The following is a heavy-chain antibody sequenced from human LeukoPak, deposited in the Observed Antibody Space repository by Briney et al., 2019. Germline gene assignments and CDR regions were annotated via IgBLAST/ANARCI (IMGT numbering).Heavy chain of an antibody. V-gene: IGHV3-21*01. D-gene: IGHD3-22*01. CDR2: ISSSSSYI. CDR1: GLTFSSYS. CDR3: ARNRPGTMIVVDLDY. J-gene: IGHJ4*02. Sequence: KPGRSLTLSCVASGLTFSSYSMNWVRQAPGKGLEWDSSISSSSSYIYYADSVKGRFTISRDNAKNSLYLQMNSLRAEDTAVYYCARNRPGTMIVVDLDYWGQGTLVTVSS.